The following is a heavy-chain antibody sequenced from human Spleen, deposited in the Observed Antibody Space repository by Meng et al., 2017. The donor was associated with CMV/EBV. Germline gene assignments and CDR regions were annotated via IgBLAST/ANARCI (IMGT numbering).Heavy chain of an antibody. CDR2: ISGGGGST. J-gene: IGHJ6*01. CDR1: GFTVRSNY. CDR3: AKGSSWYWGGLDV. Sequence: GGSLRLSCAASGFTVRSNYRSWVRQAPGKGLEWVSAISGGGGSTYYADSVKGRFTISRDNSKNTLYLQMNSLRAEDTAVYYCAKGSSWYWGGLDVWGQGTTVTVSS. V-gene: IGHV3-23*01. D-gene: IGHD6-13*01.